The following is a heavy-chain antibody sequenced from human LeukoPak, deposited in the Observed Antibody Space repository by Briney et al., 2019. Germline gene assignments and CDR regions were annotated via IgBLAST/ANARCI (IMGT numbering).Heavy chain of an antibody. D-gene: IGHD4-17*01. Sequence: GGSLRLSCATSGFTFSSYAISCVRQAPGKGLEWVSIIGGSGGSTYYTDSVKGRFTISRDNSKNTLYLQMNSLRAEDTAVYYCAKDPYGDYVNWFDPWGQGTLVTVSS. CDR1: GFTFSSYA. CDR3: AKDPYGDYVNWFDP. J-gene: IGHJ5*02. CDR2: IGGSGGST. V-gene: IGHV3-23*01.